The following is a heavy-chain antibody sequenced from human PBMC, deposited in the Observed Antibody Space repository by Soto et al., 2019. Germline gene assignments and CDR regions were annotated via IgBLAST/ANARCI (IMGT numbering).Heavy chain of an antibody. Sequence: SETLSLTCTVSGGSITTGGSYWSWIRQHPGKGLERIGNIYHSGNTYYNPSLKSPLTISVDTSKNHFSLMVDSVTAADTAVYYCARARFQVLYGKPYFDSWGQGTLVTVSS. V-gene: IGHV4-31*01. J-gene: IGHJ4*02. CDR1: GGSITTGGSY. CDR2: IYHSGNT. D-gene: IGHD2-2*02. CDR3: ARARFQVLYGKPYFDS.